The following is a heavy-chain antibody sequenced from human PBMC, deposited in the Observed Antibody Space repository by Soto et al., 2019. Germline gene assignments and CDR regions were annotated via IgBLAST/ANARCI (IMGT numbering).Heavy chain of an antibody. V-gene: IGHV1-3*01. CDR2: INAGNGNT. D-gene: IGHD6-13*01. CDR3: ARESGIAAAGGPHYYYGMDV. J-gene: IGHJ6*02. Sequence: ASVKVSCKASGYTFTSYAMHWVRQAPGQRLEWMGWINAGNGNTKYSQKFQGRVTITRDTSASTAYMELSSLRSEDTAVYYCARESGIAAAGGPHYYYGMDVWGQGTTVTVSS. CDR1: GYTFTSYA.